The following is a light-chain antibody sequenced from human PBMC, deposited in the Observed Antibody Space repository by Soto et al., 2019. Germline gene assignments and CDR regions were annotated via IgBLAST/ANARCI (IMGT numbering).Light chain of an antibody. J-gene: IGLJ1*01. V-gene: IGLV2-14*01. Sequence: QSLLTQPASVSGSPGQSITIACTGTSSDVGGYHYVSWYQQHPGKAPKLMIYEVTNRPSGVSNRFSGSKSGNAASLTISGLQAEDEADYYCSSYTSSSTYVFGTGTKVT. CDR2: EVT. CDR3: SSYTSSSTYV. CDR1: SSDVGGYHY.